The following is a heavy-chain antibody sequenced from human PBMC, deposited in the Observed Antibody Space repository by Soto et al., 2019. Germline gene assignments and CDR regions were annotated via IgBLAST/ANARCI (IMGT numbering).Heavy chain of an antibody. CDR2: ISAHNCNT. V-gene: IGHV1-18*01. CDR1: GYDFTTYG. Sequence: QVHLVQSGAEVKKPGASVKVSCKGSGYDFTTYGITWVRQAPGQGLERMAWISAHNCNTDYAQKLQDRVTVTRDTSTSTAYMELRSLRSDDTAMYYCARGRYGDYWGQGAQFTVSS. CDR3: ARGRYGDY. D-gene: IGHD1-1*01. J-gene: IGHJ4*02.